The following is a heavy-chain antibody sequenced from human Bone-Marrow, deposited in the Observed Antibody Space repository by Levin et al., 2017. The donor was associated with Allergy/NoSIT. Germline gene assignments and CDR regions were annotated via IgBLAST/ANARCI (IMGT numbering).Heavy chain of an antibody. CDR2: IIPILGIA. CDR1: GGTFSSYA. J-gene: IGHJ4*02. Sequence: ASVKVSCKASGGTFSSYAISWVRQAPGQGLEWMGRIIPILGIANYAQKFQGRVTITADKSTSTAYMELSSLRSEDTAVYYCASGTYYYGSGSYSDYWGQGTLVTVSS. D-gene: IGHD3-10*01. V-gene: IGHV1-69*04. CDR3: ASGTYYYGSGSYSDY.